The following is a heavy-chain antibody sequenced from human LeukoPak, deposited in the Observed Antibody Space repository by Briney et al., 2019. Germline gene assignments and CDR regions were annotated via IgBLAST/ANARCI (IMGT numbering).Heavy chain of an antibody. CDR2: TYYRSKWYN. D-gene: IGHD3-10*01. Sequence: SQTLSLTCAISGDSVSSNSAAWNWIRQSPSRGLEWLGRTYYRSKWYNDYAVSVKSRITINPDTSKNQFSLQLNSVTPEDTAVYYCARALGQTTMVRGAVYYYYMDVWGKGTTVTVSS. V-gene: IGHV6-1*01. CDR3: ARALGQTTMVRGAVYYYYMDV. J-gene: IGHJ6*03. CDR1: GDSVSSNSAA.